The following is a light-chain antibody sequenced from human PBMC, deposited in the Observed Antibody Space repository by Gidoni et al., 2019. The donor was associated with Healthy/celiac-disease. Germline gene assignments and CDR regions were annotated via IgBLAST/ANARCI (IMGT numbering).Light chain of an antibody. CDR3: QQYDNLPPFT. Sequence: DIKMTQSPSSLSASVGDRVTITCQASQDISNYLNWYQQKPGKAPKLLIYDASNLETGVPSRFSGSGSGTDFTVTISSLQPEDIATYYCQQYDNLPPFTFGPXTKVDIK. V-gene: IGKV1-33*01. CDR2: DAS. J-gene: IGKJ3*01. CDR1: QDISNY.